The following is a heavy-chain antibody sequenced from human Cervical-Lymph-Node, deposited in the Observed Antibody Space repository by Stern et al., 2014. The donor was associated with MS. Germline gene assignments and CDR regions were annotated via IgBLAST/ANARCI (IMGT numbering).Heavy chain of an antibody. Sequence: VQLVQSGAEVKKPGSSVKVSCKASGDSFSTYTISCVRQAPGQGLEWMGGIDPMFRTPNYAQKFQGRVTITADESTSTAYMKLSGLRSEDTATYFCARDQGGIAADWGQGTRVTVSS. V-gene: IGHV1-69*01. CDR1: GDSFSTYT. CDR3: ARDQGGIAAD. D-gene: IGHD6-13*01. J-gene: IGHJ4*02. CDR2: IDPMFRTP.